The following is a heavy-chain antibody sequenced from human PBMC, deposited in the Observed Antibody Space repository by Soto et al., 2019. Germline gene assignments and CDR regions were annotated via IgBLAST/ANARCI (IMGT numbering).Heavy chain of an antibody. CDR1: GGSISSSRYY. Sequence: PSETLSLTCTVSGGSISSSRYYWGWIRQPPGKGLEWIGTIYYTGSTYYNPSLKSRVTISVDTSKNQFSLKLTSVTAADTAVYYCARVHVMVVAGSTFDYWGHGTLVTVSS. J-gene: IGHJ4*01. V-gene: IGHV4-39*01. CDR3: ARVHVMVVAGSTFDY. CDR2: IYYTGST. D-gene: IGHD6-19*01.